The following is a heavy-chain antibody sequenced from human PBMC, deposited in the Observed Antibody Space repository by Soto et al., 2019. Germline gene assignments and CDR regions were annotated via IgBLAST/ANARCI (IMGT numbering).Heavy chain of an antibody. CDR1: GYTFTSYY. J-gene: IGHJ4*03. CDR2: INPSGGST. V-gene: IGHV1-46*01. Sequence: ASVKVSCKASGYTFTSYYMHWVRQAPGQGLEWMGIINPSGGSTSYAQKFQGRVTMTRDTSTSTVYMELSSLRSEDTAVYYCATSPIVVVVAGGFFDCWGLRTLVTVSS. D-gene: IGHD2-15*01. CDR3: ATSPIVVVVAGGFFDC.